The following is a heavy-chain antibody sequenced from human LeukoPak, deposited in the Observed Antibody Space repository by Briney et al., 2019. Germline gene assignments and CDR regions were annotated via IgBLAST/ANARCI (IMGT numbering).Heavy chain of an antibody. CDR1: GYNFSTYW. CDR3: ARHGRVGITTY. Sequence: GESLKISCKGSGYNFSTYWIGWVRQMPGKGLEWMGIIYPGDSDTRYSPSFHGQVTISADKSTTTAYLQWSSLEASDTAIYYCARHGRVGITTYWGQGTLVTVSS. J-gene: IGHJ4*02. V-gene: IGHV5-51*01. D-gene: IGHD1-26*01. CDR2: IYPGDSDT.